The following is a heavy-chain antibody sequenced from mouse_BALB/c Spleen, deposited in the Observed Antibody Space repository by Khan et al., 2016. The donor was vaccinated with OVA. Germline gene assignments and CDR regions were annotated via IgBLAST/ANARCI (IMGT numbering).Heavy chain of an antibody. Sequence: QVQLKESGPGLVAPSQSLSITCTVSGFSLNSQFGVSWVRQPPGKRLEWLGVIWGDGSTNYHSPLIFRLSISKDDSKGQVFIKLNSLQNDDTATYYCARRGYSVYGNAWFAYLGQRTLVTVSA. CDR3: ARRGYSVYGNAWFAY. D-gene: IGHD1-2*01. V-gene: IGHV2-3*01. CDR1: GFSLNSQFG. J-gene: IGHJ3*01. CDR2: IWGDGST.